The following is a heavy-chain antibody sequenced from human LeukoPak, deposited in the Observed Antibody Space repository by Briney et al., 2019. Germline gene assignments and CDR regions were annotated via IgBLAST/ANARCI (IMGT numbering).Heavy chain of an antibody. J-gene: IGHJ1*01. Sequence: GGSLRLSCAASGFDFSNYAMYWVRQAPGKGLEWVTFIRYDGNTKYYADSTKGRFTISRDNSKNTLFLQMESLRRDDSAVYFCARAYGDNGGYFQQWGQGTLVTVSS. CDR3: ARAYGDNGGYFQQ. CDR2: IRYDGNTK. CDR1: GFDFSNYA. D-gene: IGHD4-17*01. V-gene: IGHV3-30*02.